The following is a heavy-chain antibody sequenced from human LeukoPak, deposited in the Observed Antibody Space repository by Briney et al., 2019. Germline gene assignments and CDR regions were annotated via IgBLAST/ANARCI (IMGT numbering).Heavy chain of an antibody. J-gene: IGHJ4*02. V-gene: IGHV1-2*06. CDR1: GYTFTGYY. D-gene: IGHD4-17*01. CDR3: ARATVTNDYFDY. CDR2: INPNSGGT. Sequence: ASVKVSCKASGYTFTGYYMHWVRQAPGQGLEWMGRINPNSGGTNYAQKFQGRVTMTRDTSISTAYMELSRLRSDDTAVYYCARATVTNDYFDYWGQGTLVTVSS.